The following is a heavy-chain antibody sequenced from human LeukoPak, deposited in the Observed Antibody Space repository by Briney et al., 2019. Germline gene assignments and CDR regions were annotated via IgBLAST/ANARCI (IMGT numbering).Heavy chain of an antibody. Sequence: PSETLSLTCTVSGGSISSYYWSWIRQPPGKGLEWIGYIYYSGSTNCNPSLKSRVTISVDTSKNQFSLKLSSVTAADTAVYYCAREGGRSGYYYRATDTWFDPWGQGTLVTVSS. CDR1: GGSISSYY. D-gene: IGHD3-3*01. V-gene: IGHV4-59*01. CDR2: IYYSGST. CDR3: AREGGRSGYYYRATDTWFDP. J-gene: IGHJ5*02.